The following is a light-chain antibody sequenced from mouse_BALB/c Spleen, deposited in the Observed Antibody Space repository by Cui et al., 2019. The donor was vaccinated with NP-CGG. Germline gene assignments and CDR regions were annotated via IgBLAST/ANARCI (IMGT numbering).Light chain of an antibody. CDR3: ALWYSNHWV. Sequence: QAVVTQESAPTTSPGETITLTCRSNTGTVTTSNYANWVQEKPDHLFTGLIGGTNNRAPGVPARFSGSLIGDKAALTITGAQTEDEARYFCALWYSNHWVFGGGTKLTVL. J-gene: IGLJ1*01. CDR2: GTN. CDR1: TGTVTTSNY. V-gene: IGLV1*01.